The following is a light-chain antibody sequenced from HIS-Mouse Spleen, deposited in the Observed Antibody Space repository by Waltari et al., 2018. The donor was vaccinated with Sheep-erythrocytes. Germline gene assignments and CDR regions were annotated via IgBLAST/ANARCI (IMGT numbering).Light chain of an antibody. J-gene: IGKJ2*02. Sequence: DIQMTQSPSSLSASVGDRVTINCRASQSISSYLNWYQQKPGKAPKLLMYGASSFQSGVPSRFSGSGSGTDYSLTISSLQTEDFATYYCQQSYSTPCTFGQGTKLEIK. CDR2: GAS. V-gene: IGKV1-39*01. CDR3: QQSYSTPCT. CDR1: QSISSY.